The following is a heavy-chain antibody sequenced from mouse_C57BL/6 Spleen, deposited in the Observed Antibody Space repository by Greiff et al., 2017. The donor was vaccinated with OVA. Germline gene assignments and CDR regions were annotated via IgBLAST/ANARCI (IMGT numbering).Heavy chain of an antibody. CDR3: ARGAGTLATDARDY. D-gene: IGHD1-1*01. J-gene: IGHJ4*01. V-gene: IGHV1-69*01. Sequence: QVQLQQPGAELVMPGASVKLSCTASGYTFTSYWMPWVKQRPGQGLAWIGELDPSASSTTYHHKFKGKSPLTVDKSSSPAYMQLSSLTSEDSAVYDSARGAGTLATDARDYWGQGTSVTVSS. CDR2: LDPSASST. CDR1: GYTFTSYW.